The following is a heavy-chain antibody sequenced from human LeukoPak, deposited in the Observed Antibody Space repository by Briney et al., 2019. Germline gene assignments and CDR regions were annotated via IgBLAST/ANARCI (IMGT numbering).Heavy chain of an antibody. Sequence: KPGGSLRLSCAASGFTFSSYSMNWVRQAPGKGLEWVSSISSSSSYIYYADSVKDRFTISRDNAKNSLYLQMNSLRAEDTAVYYCARGSTVANYAFDIWGQGTMVTVSS. CDR2: ISSSSSYI. CDR1: GFTFSSYS. V-gene: IGHV3-21*01. D-gene: IGHD4-23*01. CDR3: ARGSTVANYAFDI. J-gene: IGHJ3*02.